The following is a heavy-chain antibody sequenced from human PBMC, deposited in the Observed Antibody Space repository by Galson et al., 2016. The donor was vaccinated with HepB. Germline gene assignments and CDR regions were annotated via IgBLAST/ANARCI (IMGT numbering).Heavy chain of an antibody. CDR3: ARVVGYDFWSGWGYFDH. D-gene: IGHD3-3*01. CDR2: ISYDGSDK. V-gene: IGHV3-30*04. Sequence: SLRLSCAASGFTFSNYAMHWIRQAPGKGLDWVAFISYDGSDKYYADSVKGRFTISRDNSKNTLFLQMNSLRAEDTAVYYCARVVGYDFWSGWGYFDHWGQGTLVTVSS. J-gene: IGHJ4*02. CDR1: GFTFSNYA.